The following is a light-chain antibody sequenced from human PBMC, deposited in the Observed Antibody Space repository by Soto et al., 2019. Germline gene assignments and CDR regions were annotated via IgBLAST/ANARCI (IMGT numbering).Light chain of an antibody. Sequence: DIQMTQSPSTLSASVGDRVTITCRASQSISSWLAWYQQKPGKAPKLLIYKASSIVRGVPSRFSGSGSGTEFTLTISSLQPDDFATYYCQQYNSYSWTFGQGTKVEIK. V-gene: IGKV1-5*03. CDR2: KAS. J-gene: IGKJ1*01. CDR1: QSISSW. CDR3: QQYNSYSWT.